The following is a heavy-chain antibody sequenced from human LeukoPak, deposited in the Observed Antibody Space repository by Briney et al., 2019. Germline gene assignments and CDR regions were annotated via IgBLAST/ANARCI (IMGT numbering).Heavy chain of an antibody. D-gene: IGHD6-13*01. CDR1: GFSLSTSGMC. CDR2: IDWGDDK. CDR3: ARIRVAAAGTLRYYFDY. Sequence: RESGPALVKPTQTLTLTCTFSGFSLSTSGMCVSWIRQPPGKALEWLARIDWGDDKYYSTSLKTRLTISKDTSKNQVVLTMTNMDPVDTATYYCARIRVAAAGTLRYYFDYWGQGTLVTVSS. V-gene: IGHV2-70*11. J-gene: IGHJ4*02.